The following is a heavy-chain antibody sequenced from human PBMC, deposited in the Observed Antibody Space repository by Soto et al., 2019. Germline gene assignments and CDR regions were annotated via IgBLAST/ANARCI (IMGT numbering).Heavy chain of an antibody. V-gene: IGHV4-61*01. CDR3: ARDHSYCYGSGSYRYYYYYGMDV. CDR2: IYYSGST. D-gene: IGHD3-10*01. J-gene: IGHJ6*02. Sequence: LSLTCTVSGGSVSSGSYYWSWIRQPPGKGLEWIGYIYYSGSTNYNPSLKSRVTISVDTSKNQFSLKLSSVTAADTAVYYCARDHSYCYGSGSYRYYYYYGMDVWGQGTTVTVSS. CDR1: GGSVSSGSYY.